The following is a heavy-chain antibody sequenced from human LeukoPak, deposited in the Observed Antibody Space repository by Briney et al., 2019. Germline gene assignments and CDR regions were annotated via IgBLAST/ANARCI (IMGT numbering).Heavy chain of an antibody. Sequence: GGSLRLSCAASGFTFSSYSMNWVRQAPGKGLEWVSYISSSSSTIYYADSVKGRFTISRDNAKNSLYLQMNSLRAEDTAVYYCARDHGYCSGGSCYNFDYWGQGTLVTVSS. V-gene: IGHV3-48*01. J-gene: IGHJ4*02. CDR1: GFTFSSYS. D-gene: IGHD2-15*01. CDR2: ISSSSSTI. CDR3: ARDHGYCSGGSCYNFDY.